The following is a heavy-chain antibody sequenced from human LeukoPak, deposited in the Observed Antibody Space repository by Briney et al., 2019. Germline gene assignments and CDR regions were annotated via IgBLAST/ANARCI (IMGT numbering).Heavy chain of an antibody. CDR3: AKGKGGRSTGTTDY. D-gene: IGHD1-7*01. Sequence: GRSLCPFCAVYRSTLSTSRMPSAHQAPGKGLESVSLISGSGAKAHYADSVKGRFTIARDNSKNTLYLQMNSLRAEDTAVYYCAKGKGGRSTGTTDYWGQGTLVTGYS. V-gene: IGHV3-23*01. CDR2: ISGSGAKA. CDR1: RSTLSTSR. J-gene: IGHJ4*02.